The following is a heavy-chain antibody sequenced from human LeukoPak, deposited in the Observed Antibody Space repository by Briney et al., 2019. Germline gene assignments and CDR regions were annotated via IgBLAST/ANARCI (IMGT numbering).Heavy chain of an antibody. D-gene: IGHD4-23*01. Sequence: GGSLRLSCAASGFTFSDYYMSWVRQAPGKGLEWVSAISGSGGSTYYADSVKGRFTISRDNSKNTLYLQMNSLRAEDTAVYYCAKDFHPYLYTVVTPEGLGYWGQGTLVTVSS. J-gene: IGHJ4*02. CDR1: GFTFSDYY. CDR3: AKDFHPYLYTVVTPEGLGY. CDR2: ISGSGGST. V-gene: IGHV3-23*01.